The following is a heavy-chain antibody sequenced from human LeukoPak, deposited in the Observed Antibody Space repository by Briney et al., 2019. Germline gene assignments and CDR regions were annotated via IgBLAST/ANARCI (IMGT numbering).Heavy chain of an antibody. J-gene: IGHJ4*02. V-gene: IGHV3-23*01. CDR2: ISGSGGST. CDR1: GFTFSSYA. CDR3: AKSDDSSGYYPLTFDY. Sequence: GGSRSLSWAASGFTFSSYAMSWFRQAPGKGLEWVSAISGSGGSTYYADSVKGRFTISRDNSKNTLYLQMNSLRAEDTAVYYCAKSDDSSGYYPLTFDYWGQGTLVTVSS. D-gene: IGHD3-22*01.